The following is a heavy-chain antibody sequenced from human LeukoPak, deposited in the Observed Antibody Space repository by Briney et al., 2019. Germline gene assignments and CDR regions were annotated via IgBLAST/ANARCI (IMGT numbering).Heavy chain of an antibody. J-gene: IGHJ4*02. CDR3: ARGPPFRIITIFGVVTDFDY. V-gene: IGHV3-33*01. CDR1: GFTFSSYG. Sequence: GGSLRLSCAASGFTFSSYGMHWVRQAPGKGLEWVAVIWYDGSNKYYADSVKGRFTISRDNSKNTLYLQMNSLRAEDTAVYYCARGPPFRIITIFGVVTDFDYWGQGTLVTASS. CDR2: IWYDGSNK. D-gene: IGHD3-3*01.